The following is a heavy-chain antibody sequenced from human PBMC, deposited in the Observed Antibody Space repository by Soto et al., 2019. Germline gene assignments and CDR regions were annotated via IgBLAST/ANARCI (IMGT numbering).Heavy chain of an antibody. J-gene: IGHJ6*03. D-gene: IGHD4-17*01. CDR2: MNPNSGNT. Sequence: QVQLVQSGAEVKKPGASVKVSCKASGYTFTSYDINWVRQATGQGLEWMGWMNPNSGNTGYAQKFQGRVTMTRNTSISTAYMELSSLRSEDTAVYYCARTSSYGDYEHYSYMDVWGKGTTVTVSS. V-gene: IGHV1-8*01. CDR1: GYTFTSYD. CDR3: ARTSSYGDYEHYSYMDV.